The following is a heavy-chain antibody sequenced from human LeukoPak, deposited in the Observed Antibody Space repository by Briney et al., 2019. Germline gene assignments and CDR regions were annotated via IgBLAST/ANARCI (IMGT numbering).Heavy chain of an antibody. D-gene: IGHD3-10*01. CDR2: IIPIFGTA. Sequence: ASVKVSCKASGGTFSSYAISWVRQAPGQGLEWMGGIIPIFGTANYAQKFQGRVTITADESTSTAYMELSSLRSEDTAVYYCAYYYGSGSLFAFDIWGQGTMVTVSS. CDR1: GGTFSSYA. CDR3: AYYYGSGSLFAFDI. J-gene: IGHJ3*02. V-gene: IGHV1-69*13.